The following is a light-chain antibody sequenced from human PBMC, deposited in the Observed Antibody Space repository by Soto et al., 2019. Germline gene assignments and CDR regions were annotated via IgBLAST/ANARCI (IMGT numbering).Light chain of an antibody. CDR1: QDISNY. CDR2: AAS. V-gene: IGKV1-27*01. J-gene: IGKJ1*01. Sequence: DIQMTQSPSSRSASVGDRVTIACRASQDISNYLAWFQQKPGKVPKLLIFAASALQSGVPSRFSGSGSGTDFTLTIGSLQPEDVAIYYCKPYDTAPAWAFGPGTRVEIK. CDR3: KPYDTAPAWA.